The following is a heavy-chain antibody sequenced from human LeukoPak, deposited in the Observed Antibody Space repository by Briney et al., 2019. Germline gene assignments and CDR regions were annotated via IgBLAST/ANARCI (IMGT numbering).Heavy chain of an antibody. V-gene: IGHV3-21*01. CDR2: ISSSSSYI. J-gene: IGHJ4*02. Sequence: GGSLRLSCAASGFTFSSYSMNWVRQAPGKGLEWVSSISSSSSYIYYADSVKGRFTISRDNAKNSLYLQMNSLRAEDTAVYYCARVGITIFGVVKRYFDYWGQGTLVTVSS. CDR3: ARVGITIFGVVKRYFDY. CDR1: GFTFSSYS. D-gene: IGHD3-3*01.